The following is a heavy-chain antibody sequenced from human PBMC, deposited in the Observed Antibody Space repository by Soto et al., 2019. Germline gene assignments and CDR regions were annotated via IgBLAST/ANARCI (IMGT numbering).Heavy chain of an antibody. CDR3: ARELTVSAAGQTYYYYGMDV. CDR2: ISYDGSNK. Sequence: QVQLVESGGGVVQPGRSLRLSCAASGFTFSSYAMHWVRQAPGKGLEWVAVISYDGSNKYYADSVKGRFTISRDNSKNTLYLQMNSLRAEDTAVYYCARELTVSAAGQTYYYYGMDVWGQGITVTVSS. CDR1: GFTFSSYA. J-gene: IGHJ6*02. D-gene: IGHD6-13*01. V-gene: IGHV3-30-3*01.